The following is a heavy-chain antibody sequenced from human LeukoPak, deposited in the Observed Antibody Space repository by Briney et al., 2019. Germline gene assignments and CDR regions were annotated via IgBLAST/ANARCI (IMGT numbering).Heavy chain of an antibody. Sequence: GGSLRLSCAASGFTFSSYAMSWVRQAPGKGLEWVSAISGSGGSTYYADSVKGRFTISRDNSKNTLYLQMNSLRAEDTAVYYCAKPFTQTPYAIGWYTCDSWGQGTLVTVSS. CDR3: AKPFTQTPYAIGWYTCDS. D-gene: IGHD6-19*01. CDR1: GFTFSSYA. CDR2: ISGSGGST. J-gene: IGHJ4*02. V-gene: IGHV3-23*01.